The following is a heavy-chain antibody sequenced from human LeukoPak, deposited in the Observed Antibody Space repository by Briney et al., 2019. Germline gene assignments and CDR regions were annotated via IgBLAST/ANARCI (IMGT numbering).Heavy chain of an antibody. Sequence: SETLSLTCAVSGYSISSGYYWGWIRQPPGKGLEWIGSIYHSGSTYYNPSLKSRVTISVDTSKNQFSLKLSSVTAADTAVYYCARVKKYYYYYMDVWGKGTTVTVSS. J-gene: IGHJ6*03. CDR3: ARVKKYYYYYMDV. V-gene: IGHV4-38-2*01. CDR2: IYHSGST. CDR1: GYSISSGYY.